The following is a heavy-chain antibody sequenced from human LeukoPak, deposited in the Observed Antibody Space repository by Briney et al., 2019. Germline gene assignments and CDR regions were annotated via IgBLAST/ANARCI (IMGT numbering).Heavy chain of an antibody. J-gene: IGHJ4*02. V-gene: IGHV3-23*01. CDR2: IIGGAGST. Sequence: PGGSLRLSCAASGFSFSSHGMSWVRQAPGKGLEWVSGIIGGAGSTYYADSVKGRFTISRDNSKNTLYLQMNSLRAEDTAVYYCAHGSMYQLDYWGQGTPVTVSS. D-gene: IGHD2-2*01. CDR3: AHGSMYQLDY. CDR1: GFSFSSHG.